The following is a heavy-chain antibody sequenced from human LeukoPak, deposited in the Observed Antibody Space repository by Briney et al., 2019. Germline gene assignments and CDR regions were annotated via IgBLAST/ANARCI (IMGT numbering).Heavy chain of an antibody. V-gene: IGHV1-46*01. CDR2: INPRGGST. CDR3: ARDAYLIVVVPAAIHDAFDI. CDR1: GYTFTNYY. J-gene: IGHJ3*02. D-gene: IGHD2-2*01. Sequence: ASVKVSCKASGYTFTNYYIHWVRQAPGQGLKWMGTINPRGGSTNYAQKFQGRVTMTRDTSTSTVYMELSSLRSEDTAVYYCARDAYLIVVVPAAIHDAFDIWGQGTMVTVSS.